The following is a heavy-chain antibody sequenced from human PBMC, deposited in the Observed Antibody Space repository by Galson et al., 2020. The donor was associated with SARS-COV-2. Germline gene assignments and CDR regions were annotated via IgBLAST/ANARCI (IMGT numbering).Heavy chain of an antibody. Sequence: SVKVSCKASGYTFTSYGISWVRQAPGQGLEWMGGIIPIFGTANYAQKFQGRVTITADESTSTAYMELSSLRSEDTAVYYCAREAGVIMGGSLYYCCGMDVWVQGTTVTVAS. D-gene: IGHD2-15*01. CDR3: AREAGVIMGGSLYYCCGMDV. CDR2: IIPIFGTA. J-gene: IGHJ6*02. CDR1: GYTFTSYG. V-gene: IGHV1-69*13.